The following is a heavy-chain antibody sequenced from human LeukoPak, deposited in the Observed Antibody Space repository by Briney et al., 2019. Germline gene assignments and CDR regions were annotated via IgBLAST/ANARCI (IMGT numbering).Heavy chain of an antibody. CDR1: GFTFSSHG. CDR2: IWYDGSHR. CDR3: VRDNDAADGALDY. J-gene: IGHJ4*02. D-gene: IGHD1-1*01. V-gene: IGHV3-33*08. Sequence: GESLRLSCVVSGFTFSSHGMHWVRHPPGKGLEWVAVIWYDGSHRYYPDSVKGRFTISRDNSKNTLFLQMDSLRVDDTAVYYCVRDNDAADGALDYWGQGSLVTVSS.